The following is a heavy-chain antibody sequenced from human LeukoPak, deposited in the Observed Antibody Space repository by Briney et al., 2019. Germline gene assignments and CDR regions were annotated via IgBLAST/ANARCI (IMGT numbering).Heavy chain of an antibody. V-gene: IGHV4-59*08. CDR3: ASHRIAVAAIDY. D-gene: IGHD6-19*01. CDR2: IYYSGST. J-gene: IGHJ4*02. Sequence: SETLSLTCTVSGGSISSYYWSWIRQPPGKGLEWIGYIYYSGSTNYNPSLKSRVTISVDTSKNQFSLKLSSVTATDTALYFCASHRIAVAAIDYWGQGTLVTVSS. CDR1: GGSISSYY.